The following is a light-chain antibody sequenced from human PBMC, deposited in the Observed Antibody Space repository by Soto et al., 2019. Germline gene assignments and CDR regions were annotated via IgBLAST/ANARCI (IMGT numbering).Light chain of an antibody. Sequence: DIVMTQSPDSLALSLGERATINCKSSQSVLYNSDNKNYLAWYQQKPGQPPKLLISWAATRESGVPDRFSGSGSGTDFNLTISSLQAEDLAVYYCQQRYTTPWTFGHGTKVEIK. CDR2: WAA. CDR1: QSVLYNSDNKNY. V-gene: IGKV4-1*01. CDR3: QQRYTTPWT. J-gene: IGKJ1*01.